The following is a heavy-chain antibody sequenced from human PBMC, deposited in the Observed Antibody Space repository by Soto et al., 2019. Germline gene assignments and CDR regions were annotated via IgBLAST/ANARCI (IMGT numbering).Heavy chain of an antibody. D-gene: IGHD3-22*01. CDR3: ARRSGFYYDSSGYSDY. CDR2: IYPGDSDT. J-gene: IGHJ4*02. V-gene: IGHV5-51*01. Sequence: GKGLEWMGIIYPGDSDTRYSTSFQGQVTISADKSISTAYLQWSSLKASDTAMYYCARRSGFYYDSSGYSDYWGQGTFVTVSS.